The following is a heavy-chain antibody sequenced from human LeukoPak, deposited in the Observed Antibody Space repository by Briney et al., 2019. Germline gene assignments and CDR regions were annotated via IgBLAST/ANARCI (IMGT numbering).Heavy chain of an antibody. Sequence: ASVKVSCKASGYTFTGYYMHWVRQAPGQGLEWMGRINPNSGGTNYAQKFQGRVTMTRDTSISTAYMELSRLRSDDTAVYYCARGPGTAHYYDSSGLLSGYYYYMDVWGKETTVTVSS. CDR3: ARGPGTAHYYDSSGLLSGYYYYMDV. CDR1: GYTFTGYY. D-gene: IGHD3-22*01. CDR2: INPNSGGT. J-gene: IGHJ6*03. V-gene: IGHV1-2*06.